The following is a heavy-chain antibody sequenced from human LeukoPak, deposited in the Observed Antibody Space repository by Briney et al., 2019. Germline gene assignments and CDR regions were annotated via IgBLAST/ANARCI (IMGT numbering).Heavy chain of an antibody. CDR1: GGSISSGGYY. D-gene: IGHD1-26*01. Sequence: SETLSLTCTVSGGSISSGGYYWSWIRQHPGKGLEWIGYIYYSGSTYYNPSLKSRVTISVDTSKNQFSLKLSSVTAADTAVYYCARRGGQSGSYRPVPFDYWGQGTLVTVSS. V-gene: IGHV4-31*03. J-gene: IGHJ4*02. CDR3: ARRGGQSGSYRPVPFDY. CDR2: IYYSGST.